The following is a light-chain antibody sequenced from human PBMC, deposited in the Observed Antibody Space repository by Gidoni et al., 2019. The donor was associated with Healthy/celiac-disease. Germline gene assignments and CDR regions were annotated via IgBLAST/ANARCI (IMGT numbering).Light chain of an antibody. Sequence: QSVLTQPPSVSGAPGPRVTISCTGSSSNIGAGYDVHWYQPLPGTAPKLLIYGNSNRPSGAPDRFSGSKSGTSASLAITGRQAEDEADYYCQSYDSSLSGSRIFGTGTKVTVL. CDR3: QSYDSSLSGSRI. CDR2: GNS. V-gene: IGLV1-40*01. CDR1: SSNIGAGYD. J-gene: IGLJ1*01.